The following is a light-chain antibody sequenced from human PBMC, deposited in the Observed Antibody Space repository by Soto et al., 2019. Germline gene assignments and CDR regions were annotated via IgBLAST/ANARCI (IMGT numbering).Light chain of an antibody. Sequence: EIVLTQSPATLSLSPGERATLSCRASQSINNYLAWYQQKPGQAPRLLIYEASNRATGIPARFSGSGSGTDFTLTISSLESEDSAVYYCQQRSYWPPYTFGQGTKVDIK. CDR3: QQRSYWPPYT. CDR1: QSINNY. V-gene: IGKV3-11*01. J-gene: IGKJ2*01. CDR2: EAS.